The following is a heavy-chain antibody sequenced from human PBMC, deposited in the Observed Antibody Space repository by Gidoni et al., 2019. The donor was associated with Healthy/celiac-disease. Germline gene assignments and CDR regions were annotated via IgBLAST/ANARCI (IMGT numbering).Heavy chain of an antibody. Sequence: QLQLQESGPGLVKPSETLSPTCTVSGCSISRSSYYWGWVRQPPGKGLEWIGSIYYSGGTYYNPSLKSRVTISVDTSKNQFSLKLSSVTAADTAVYYCASPTGYSKPRVPEGYFDLWGRGTLVTVSS. CDR3: ASPTGYSKPRVPEGYFDL. V-gene: IGHV4-39*01. CDR2: IYYSGGT. J-gene: IGHJ2*01. CDR1: GCSISRSSYY. D-gene: IGHD6-13*01.